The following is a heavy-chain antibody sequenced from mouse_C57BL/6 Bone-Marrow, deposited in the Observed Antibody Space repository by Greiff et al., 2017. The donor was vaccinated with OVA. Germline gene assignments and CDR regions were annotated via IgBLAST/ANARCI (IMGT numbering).Heavy chain of an antibody. J-gene: IGHJ4*01. V-gene: IGHV6-6*01. Sequence: EVKLVESGGGLVQPGGSMKLSCAASGFTFSDAWMDWVRQSPEKGLEWVAEIRNKANNHATYYAESVKGRFTISRDDSKSSVYLQMNSLRAEDTGIYYCTLITTVVAPYAMDYWGQGTSVTVSS. D-gene: IGHD1-1*01. CDR2: IRNKANNHAT. CDR3: TLITTVVAPYAMDY. CDR1: GFTFSDAW.